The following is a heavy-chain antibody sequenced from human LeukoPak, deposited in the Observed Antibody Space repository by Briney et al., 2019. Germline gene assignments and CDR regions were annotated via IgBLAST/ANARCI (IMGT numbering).Heavy chain of an antibody. CDR1: GGSFSGYY. CDR3: ARGPYCGGDCYSHLDY. J-gene: IGHJ4*02. V-gene: IGHV4-34*01. Sequence: SETLSLTCAVYGGSFSGYYWSWIRQPPGKGLEWIGEINHSGSTNYNPSLKSRVTISVDTSKNQFSLKLSSVTAADTAVYYCARGPYCGGDCYSHLDYWGQGTLATVSS. D-gene: IGHD2-21*02. CDR2: INHSGST.